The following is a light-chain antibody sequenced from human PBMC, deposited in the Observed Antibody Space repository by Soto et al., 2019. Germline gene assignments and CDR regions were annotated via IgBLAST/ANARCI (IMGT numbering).Light chain of an antibody. J-gene: IGLJ1*01. CDR2: EGT. CDR3: CSYAGSSTSRV. V-gene: IGLV2-23*01. CDR1: SSDVGSYDL. Sequence: QSALTQPASVSGSPGQSITISCTGTSSDVGSYDLVSWYQQHPGKAPKLMIYEGTKRPSGVSDRFSGSKSGNTASLTISGLQAGDEADYYCCSYAGSSTSRVFGTGTKLTVL.